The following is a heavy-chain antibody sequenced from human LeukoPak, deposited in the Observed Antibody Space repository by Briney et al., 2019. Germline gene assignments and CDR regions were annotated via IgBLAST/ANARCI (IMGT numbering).Heavy chain of an antibody. D-gene: IGHD6-6*01. CDR1: GFTFSSYA. CDR3: AKGIAARRYAFDI. Sequence: GGSLRLSCAASGFTFSSYAMNWVRQAPGKGLEWVSAISGSGGSTYYADSVKGRFTISRDNSKNTLYLQMNSLRAEDTAVYYCAKGIAARRYAFDIWGQGTMVTVSS. CDR2: ISGSGGST. J-gene: IGHJ3*02. V-gene: IGHV3-23*01.